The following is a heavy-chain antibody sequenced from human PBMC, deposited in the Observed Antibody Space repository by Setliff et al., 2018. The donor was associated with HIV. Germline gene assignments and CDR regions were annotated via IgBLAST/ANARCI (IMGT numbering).Heavy chain of an antibody. CDR3: AREYSSSSANWYFDL. J-gene: IGHJ2*01. CDR1: GDSINSGTYY. V-gene: IGHV4-61*02. Sequence: SETLSLTCTVSGDSINSGTYYWSWIRQPAGKGLEWIGRLHLSGDTNYNPSLKSRVTMSIDTSKNQFSLKLSSVTAADTATYYCAREYSSSSANWYFDLWGRGTLVTVSS. D-gene: IGHD6-6*01. CDR2: LHLSGDT.